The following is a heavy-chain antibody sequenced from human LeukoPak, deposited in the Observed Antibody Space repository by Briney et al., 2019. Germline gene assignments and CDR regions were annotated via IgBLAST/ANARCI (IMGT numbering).Heavy chain of an antibody. J-gene: IGHJ5*02. CDR1: GYTLTELS. CDR3: ATASTKLELRGFDP. D-gene: IGHD1-26*01. CDR2: FDLEDGET. Sequence: ASVRVACKVSGYTLTELSMHWVRQAPGKGLEWMGGFDLEDGETIYAQKFQGRVTMTEDTSTETAYMELSSLRCEDTAVYYCATASTKLELRGFDPWGQGTLVTVSS. V-gene: IGHV1-24*01.